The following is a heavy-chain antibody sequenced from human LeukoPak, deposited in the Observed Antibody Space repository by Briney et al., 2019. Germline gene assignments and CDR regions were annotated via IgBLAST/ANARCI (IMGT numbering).Heavy chain of an antibody. Sequence: GASVKVSCKASGYTFTSYDINWVRQATGQGLEWMGWMNPNSGNTNYAQKLQGRVTMTTDTSTSTAYMELRSLRSDDTAVYYCARLNRNKILLWFGELSDWGQGTLVTVSS. CDR3: ARLNRNKILLWFGELSD. CDR2: MNPNSGNT. J-gene: IGHJ4*02. D-gene: IGHD3-10*01. CDR1: GYTFTSYD. V-gene: IGHV1-18*01.